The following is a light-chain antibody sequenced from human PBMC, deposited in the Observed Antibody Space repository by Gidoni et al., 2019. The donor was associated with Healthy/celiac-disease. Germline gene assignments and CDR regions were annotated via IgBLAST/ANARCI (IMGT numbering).Light chain of an antibody. CDR3: QQYNSYPGT. J-gene: IGKJ4*01. CDR2: KAS. V-gene: IGKV1-5*03. CDR1: QSISSW. Sequence: DIQMTQSPSTLSASVGARVTITCRASQSISSWLAWYQQKPGKAPKLLIYKASSLESGVPSRFSGSGSGTEFTLTISSLQPDDFATYYCQQYNSYPGTFGGGTKVEIK.